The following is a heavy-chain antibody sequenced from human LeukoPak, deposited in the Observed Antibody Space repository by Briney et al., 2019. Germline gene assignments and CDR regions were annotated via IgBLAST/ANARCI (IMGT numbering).Heavy chain of an antibody. V-gene: IGHV4-59*08. CDR2: IYYSGST. D-gene: IGHD5-24*01. CDR3: ARHVGRDGYNFDY. CDR1: GGSISSYY. Sequence: SETLSLTCTVSGGSISSYYWSWIRQPPGKGLEWIGYIYYSGSTNYNPSLKSRVTISVDTSKNQFSLKLSSVTAADTAVYYCARHVGRDGYNFDYWGQGTLVTVSS. J-gene: IGHJ4*02.